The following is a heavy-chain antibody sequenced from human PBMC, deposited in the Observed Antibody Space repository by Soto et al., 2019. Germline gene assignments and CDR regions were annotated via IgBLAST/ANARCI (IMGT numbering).Heavy chain of an antibody. D-gene: IGHD2-15*01. CDR3: ARDPVGLPYEPNDIVVVVAATPDPFDI. V-gene: IGHV1-18*01. CDR1: GYTFTSYG. J-gene: IGHJ3*02. CDR2: ISAYNGNT. Sequence: ASVKVSCKASGYTFTSYGISWVRQAPGQGLERMGWISAYNGNTNYAKKLQGRVTMTTDTSTSTAYMELRSLRSDDTAVYYCARDPVGLPYEPNDIVVVVAATPDPFDIWG.